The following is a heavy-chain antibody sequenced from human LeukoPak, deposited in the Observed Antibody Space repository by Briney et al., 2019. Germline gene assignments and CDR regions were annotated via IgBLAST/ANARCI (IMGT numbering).Heavy chain of an antibody. V-gene: IGHV4-39*01. J-gene: IGHJ4*02. CDR2: ISYSGNT. CDR1: GGSISGSGYY. Sequence: SETLSLTCSVSGGSISGSGYYWAWIRQPPAKGLEWLGSISYSGNTYYHPSLRSLVTISVDTSKNQFPLKVASVTAADTAVYYCAAYYQDISGYFGCGQGTLVTVSS. CDR3: AAYYQDISGYFG. D-gene: IGHD3-22*01.